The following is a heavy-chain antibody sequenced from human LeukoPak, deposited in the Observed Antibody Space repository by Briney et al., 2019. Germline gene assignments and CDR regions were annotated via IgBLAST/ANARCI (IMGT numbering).Heavy chain of an antibody. D-gene: IGHD7-27*01. J-gene: IGHJ4*02. V-gene: IGHV3-23*01. CDR3: AKKVPANWGSDFDY. Sequence: GGSLRLSCAASGFTFSSYAMSWVRQAPGKGLDWVSAISGSGDSTYSTDSVKGRFTISRDNSKNTLYLQMNSLRAEDTAVYYCAKKVPANWGSDFDYWGQGTLVTVSS. CDR2: ISGSGDST. CDR1: GFTFSSYA.